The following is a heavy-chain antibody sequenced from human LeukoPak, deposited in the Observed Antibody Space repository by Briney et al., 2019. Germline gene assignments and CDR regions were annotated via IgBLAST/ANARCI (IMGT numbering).Heavy chain of an antibody. CDR2: ISGSGGST. Sequence: GGSLRLSCAASGFTFSSYAMSWARQAPGKGLEWVSGISGSGGSTYYADSVKGRFTISRDNFKNTLYLQMNSLRAEDTAVYYCAKSSGSGSYYWFDPWGQGTLVTVSS. CDR3: AKSSGSGSYYWFDP. V-gene: IGHV3-23*01. CDR1: GFTFSSYA. D-gene: IGHD1-26*01. J-gene: IGHJ5*02.